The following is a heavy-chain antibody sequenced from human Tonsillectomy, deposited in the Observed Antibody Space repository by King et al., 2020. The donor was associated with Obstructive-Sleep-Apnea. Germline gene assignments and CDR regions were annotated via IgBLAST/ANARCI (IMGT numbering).Heavy chain of an antibody. CDR3: VRDWSPQYGETFYDAFDF. V-gene: IGHV3-7*01. CDR1: GFTFSNEW. J-gene: IGHJ3*01. Sequence: DVQLVQSGGGLVQPGGSLRLSCVASGFTFSNEWMIWVRQAPGKGLEWVANIKPDGTVRNYMDSVRGRFTISRDNVKNSLHLQMDSLRAEDTAVYYCVRDWSPQYGETFYDAFDFWGQGTMVTVSS. CDR2: IKPDGTVR. D-gene: IGHD2/OR15-2a*01.